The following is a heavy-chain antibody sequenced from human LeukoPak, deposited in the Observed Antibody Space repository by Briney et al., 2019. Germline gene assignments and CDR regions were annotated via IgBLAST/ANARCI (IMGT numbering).Heavy chain of an antibody. D-gene: IGHD1-14*01. Sequence: GASVKVSCKASGYTFTCYYMHWVRQAPGQGLEWMGWINPNSGGTNYAQKFQGRVTMTRDTSISTAYMELSRLRSDDTAVYYCARVPILPAEEPPTAGMDVWGQGTTVTVSS. CDR1: GYTFTCYY. J-gene: IGHJ6*02. V-gene: IGHV1-2*02. CDR3: ARVPILPAEEPPTAGMDV. CDR2: INPNSGGT.